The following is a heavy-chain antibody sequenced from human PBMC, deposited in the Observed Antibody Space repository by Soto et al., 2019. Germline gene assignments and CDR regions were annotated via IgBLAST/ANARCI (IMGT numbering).Heavy chain of an antibody. V-gene: IGHV3-9*01. CDR3: AKDMKAVAGTEVGAYFDY. D-gene: IGHD6-19*01. Sequence: EVQLVESGGGLVQPGRSLRLSCAASGFTCDDYAMHWVRQAPGKGLEWVSGISWNSGSIGYADSVKGRFTISRDNAKNSLYLQMNSLRAEDTALYYCAKDMKAVAGTEVGAYFDYWGQGTLVTVSS. CDR1: GFTCDDYA. CDR2: ISWNSGSI. J-gene: IGHJ4*02.